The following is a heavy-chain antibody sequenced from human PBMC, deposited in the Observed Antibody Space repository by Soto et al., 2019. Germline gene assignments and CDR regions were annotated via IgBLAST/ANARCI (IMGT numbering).Heavy chain of an antibody. CDR3: ARGVYGSGNYYTGPSAFDI. D-gene: IGHD3-10*01. CDR2: TIPVFNTA. Sequence: QVQLEQSGAEVKKPGSSVKVSCKASGGTLSDHGVAWLRQAPGQGLEWMGGTIPVFNTAKYAQQFQGRVTVTADKFTNIAYMELSSLRSEDTAFYFCARGVYGSGNYYTGPSAFDIWGQGKMVIVSS. J-gene: IGHJ3*02. CDR1: GGTLSDHG. V-gene: IGHV1-69*06.